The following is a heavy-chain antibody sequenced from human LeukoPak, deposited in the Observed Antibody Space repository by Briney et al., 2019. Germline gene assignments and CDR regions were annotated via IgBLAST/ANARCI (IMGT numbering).Heavy chain of an antibody. D-gene: IGHD2-21*01. CDR3: ARGLCGGDCYDY. Sequence: GGSLRLSCAASGFTFSSYAMSWVRQAPGKGLEWVSAISGSGGSTYYADSVKGRFTISRDNAKNSLYLQMNSLRAEDTAVYYCARGLCGGDCYDYWGQGTLVTVSS. CDR1: GFTFSSYA. V-gene: IGHV3-23*01. J-gene: IGHJ4*02. CDR2: ISGSGGST.